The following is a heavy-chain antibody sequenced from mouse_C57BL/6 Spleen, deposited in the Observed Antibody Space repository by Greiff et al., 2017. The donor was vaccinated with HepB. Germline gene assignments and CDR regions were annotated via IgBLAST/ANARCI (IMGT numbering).Heavy chain of an antibody. CDR3: ARSDYYGSSPSMDY. J-gene: IGHJ4*01. CDR2: IDPSDSYT. D-gene: IGHD1-1*01. Sequence: QVQLQQPGAELVKPGASVKLSCKASGSTFTSYWMQWVKQGPGQGLEWIGEIDPSDSYTNYNQKFKGKATLTVDTSSSTAYMQLSSLTSEDSAVYYCARSDYYGSSPSMDYWGQGTSVTVSS. CDR1: GSTFTSYW. V-gene: IGHV1-50*01.